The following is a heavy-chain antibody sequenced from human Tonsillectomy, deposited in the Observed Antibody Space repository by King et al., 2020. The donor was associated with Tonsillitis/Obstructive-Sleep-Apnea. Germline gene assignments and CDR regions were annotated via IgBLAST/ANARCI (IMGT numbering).Heavy chain of an antibody. CDR2: ISGSGGNT. D-gene: IGHD7-27*01. V-gene: IGHV3-23*01. J-gene: IGHJ5*02. CDR3: ARNGGRSWFDP. Sequence: MSWVRQAPGKGLEWVSAISGSGGNTYYADSVKGRFTISRDNSKNTLYLQMNSLRAEDTAVYYCARNGGRSWFDPWGKGTLVNVSS.